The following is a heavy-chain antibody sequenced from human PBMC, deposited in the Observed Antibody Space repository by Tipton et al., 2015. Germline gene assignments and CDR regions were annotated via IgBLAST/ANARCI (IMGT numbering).Heavy chain of an antibody. V-gene: IGHV3-33*01. CDR1: GFIFSNYG. CDR2: TWYDGKNK. D-gene: IGHD3-3*01. Sequence: SLRLSCVASGFIFSNYGMHWVRQVPGKGLEWVSFTWYDGKNKYYADSVKGRFTISRDNSKNTLFLQMNNLRAEDTAMYYCARGSYINYGFNFLDYWGQGALVTVSS. J-gene: IGHJ4*02. CDR3: ARGSYINYGFNFLDY.